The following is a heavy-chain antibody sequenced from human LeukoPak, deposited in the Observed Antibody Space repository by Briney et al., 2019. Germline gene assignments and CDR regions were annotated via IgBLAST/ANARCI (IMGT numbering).Heavy chain of an antibody. J-gene: IGHJ4*02. D-gene: IGHD6-13*01. CDR1: GFTFSSYG. CDR2: ISEDGSNK. V-gene: IGHV3-30*18. Sequence: GGSLRLSCAASGFTFSSYGMHCVRQAPGKGLEWVAVISEDGSNKYYEDSVKGRFNIPRDNSTNTLYMQMNSLRAEDTAVYYCAKDRETTASGTFDYWGQGTLVTVSS. CDR3: AKDRETTASGTFDY.